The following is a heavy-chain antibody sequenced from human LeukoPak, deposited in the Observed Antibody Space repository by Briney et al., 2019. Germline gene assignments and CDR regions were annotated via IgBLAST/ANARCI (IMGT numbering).Heavy chain of an antibody. V-gene: IGHV4-59*02. D-gene: IGHD1/OR15-1a*01. CDR1: GASVNSYY. J-gene: IGHJ5*02. CDR3: AGNTNNLRDVNWFDP. CDR2: ISYIGSA. Sequence: SETLSLTCTASGASVNSYYWNWIRQSPGKGLEWMGFISYIGSANYDPSLRNRVTISLDRSKNQVFLKLNSVTAADTAVYYCAGNTNNLRDVNWFDPWGQGTLVTVSS.